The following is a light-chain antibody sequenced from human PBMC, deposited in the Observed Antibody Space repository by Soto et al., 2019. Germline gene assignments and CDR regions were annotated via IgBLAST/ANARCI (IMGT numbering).Light chain of an antibody. Sequence: VLTQSPGILSLSPGERATLSCRASQSVTNSFLAWYQRKPGQAPRLLIYGASSRATGIPDRFSGSGSGTDFTLSINRLEPEDFGVYYCQQYGTSPRTFGRGTKVEIK. CDR3: QQYGTSPRT. V-gene: IGKV3-20*01. CDR2: GAS. J-gene: IGKJ1*01. CDR1: QSVTNSF.